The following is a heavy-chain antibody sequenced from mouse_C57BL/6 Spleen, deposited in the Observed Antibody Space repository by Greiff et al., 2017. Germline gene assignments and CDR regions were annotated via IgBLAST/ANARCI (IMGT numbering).Heavy chain of an antibody. CDR2: ISSGSSTI. CDR1: GFTFSDYG. J-gene: IGHJ3*01. Sequence: EVNVVESGGGLVKPGGSLKLSCAASGFTFSDYGMHWVRQAPEKGLEWVAYISSGSSTIYYADTVKGRFTISRDNAKNTLFLQMTSLRSEDTAMYYCARCYYYGSSWFAYWSQGTLVTASA. D-gene: IGHD1-1*01. CDR3: ARCYYYGSSWFAY. V-gene: IGHV5-17*01.